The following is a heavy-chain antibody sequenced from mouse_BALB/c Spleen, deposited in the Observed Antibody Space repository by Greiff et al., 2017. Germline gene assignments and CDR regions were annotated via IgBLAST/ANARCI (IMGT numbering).Heavy chain of an antibody. D-gene: IGHD1-1*01. J-gene: IGHJ1*01. CDR2: ISYSGST. CDR1: GDSITSGY. V-gene: IGHV3-8*02. CDR3: ARITTVVATPHWYFDV. Sequence: EVQVVESGPSLVKPSQTLSLTCSVTGDSITSGYWNWIRKFPGNKLEYMGYISYSGSTYYNPSLKSRISITRDTSKNQYYLQLNSVTTEDTATYYCARITTVVATPHWYFDVWGAGTTVTVSS.